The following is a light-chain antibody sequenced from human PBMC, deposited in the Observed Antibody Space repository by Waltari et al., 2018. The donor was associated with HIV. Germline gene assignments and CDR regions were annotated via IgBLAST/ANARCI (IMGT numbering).Light chain of an antibody. CDR3: CSYATSSTLI. Sequence: QSALTQPASVSGSPGQSITISCTGTTSDIGTYNLVSWYQQHPGKAPNLFIYEVTKRPPGISNRFSGSKSGNTASLTISGLQADDEADYYCCSYATSSTLIFGGGAKLTVL. V-gene: IGLV2-23*02. J-gene: IGLJ2*01. CDR2: EVT. CDR1: TSDIGTYNL.